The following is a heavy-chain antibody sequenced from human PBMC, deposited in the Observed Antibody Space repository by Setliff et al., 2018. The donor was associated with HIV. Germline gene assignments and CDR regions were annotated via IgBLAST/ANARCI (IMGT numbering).Heavy chain of an antibody. CDR3: ARDRDVVVTAYPYYYYYGMDV. Sequence: ETLSLTCTVSGDSISNYYWSWIRQPPGKGLEWIGYIHYSGSTNYNPSLKSRVTISVDTSKNQFSLRLSSVTAADTAVYYCARDRDVVVTAYPYYYYYGMDVWGQGTTVTVSS. V-gene: IGHV4-59*01. J-gene: IGHJ6*02. CDR2: IHYSGST. D-gene: IGHD2-21*02. CDR1: GDSISNYY.